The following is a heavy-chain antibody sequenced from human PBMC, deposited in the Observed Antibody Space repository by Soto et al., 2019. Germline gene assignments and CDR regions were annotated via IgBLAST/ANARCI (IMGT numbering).Heavy chain of an antibody. CDR2: ISGSGGST. CDR1: GFTFSSYA. J-gene: IGHJ4*02. CDR3: AKDWLSPGPYCGGDCYLFDY. Sequence: PGGSLRLSCAASGFTFSSYAMSWVRQAPGKGLEWVSAISGSGGSTYYADSVKGRFTISRDNSKNTLYLQMNSLRAEDTAVYYCAKDWLSPGPYCGGDCYLFDYWGQGTLVTVSS. V-gene: IGHV3-23*01. D-gene: IGHD2-21*01.